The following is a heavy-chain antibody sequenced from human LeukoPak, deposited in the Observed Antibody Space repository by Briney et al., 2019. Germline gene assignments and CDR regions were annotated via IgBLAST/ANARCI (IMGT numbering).Heavy chain of an antibody. CDR1: GYSFTSYW. V-gene: IGHV5-10-1*01. J-gene: IGHJ5*02. CDR3: AIAAGHSSNWFDP. D-gene: IGHD6-13*01. Sequence: EESLNISCKGSGYSFTSYWISWVRQMPGKGLEWMGRIDPSDSYTNYSPSFQGHVTISADKSISTAYLQWSSLKASDTAMYYCAIAAGHSSNWFDPWGQGTLVTVSS. CDR2: IDPSDSYT.